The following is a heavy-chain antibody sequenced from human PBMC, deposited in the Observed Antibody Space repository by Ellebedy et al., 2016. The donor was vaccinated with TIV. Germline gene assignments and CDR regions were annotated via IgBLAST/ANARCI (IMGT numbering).Heavy chain of an antibody. CDR1: GYTLSDHY. D-gene: IGHD1-26*01. CDR2: IRNKANSYST. CDR3: TRPPYSGSYSDY. Sequence: GESLKISCAVSGYTLSDHYIDWVRQGPRQGLEWVGRIRNKANSYSTDYAASVKGRFTISRDDSKSSVYLQMNSLKTEDTAVYYCTRPPYSGSYSDYWGQGTLVTVSS. J-gene: IGHJ4*02. V-gene: IGHV3-72*01.